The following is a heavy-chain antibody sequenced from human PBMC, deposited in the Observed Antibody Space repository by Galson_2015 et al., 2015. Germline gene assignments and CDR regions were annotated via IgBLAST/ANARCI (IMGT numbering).Heavy chain of an antibody. J-gene: IGHJ6*03. V-gene: IGHV3-15*01. Sequence: SLRLSCEASGFTFSNAWMSWVRQAPGKGLEWVGRIRGKTGDRTTAYTVPVKGRFTISRDDSTTTLYLQMISLNTEDTAVYYCARGRTYDSSGDHTEGYFYYMDVWGKGTTVTVSS. CDR3: ARGRTYDSSGDHTEGYFYYMDV. CDR2: IRGKTGDRTT. CDR1: GFTFSNAW. D-gene: IGHD3-22*01.